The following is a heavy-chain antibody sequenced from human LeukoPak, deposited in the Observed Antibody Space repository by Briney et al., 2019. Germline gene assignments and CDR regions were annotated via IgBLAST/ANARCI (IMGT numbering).Heavy chain of an antibody. CDR3: ARPKISFYYYGSGGHYAFDI. CDR1: GYTFTSYD. D-gene: IGHD3-10*01. J-gene: IGHJ3*02. Sequence: ASVKVSCKASGYTFTSYDINWVRQATGQGLEWMGWMNPNSGNTGYAQKIQGRVTMTSNTSITTAYMELSSLRSEDTAVYYCARPKISFYYYGSGGHYAFDIWGQGTMVTVSS. V-gene: IGHV1-8*01. CDR2: MNPNSGNT.